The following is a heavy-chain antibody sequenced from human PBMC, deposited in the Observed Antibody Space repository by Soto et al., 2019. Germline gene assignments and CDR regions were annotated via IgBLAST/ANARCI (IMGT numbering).Heavy chain of an antibody. Sequence: PSETLSLTCTVSGGSISSYYWSWIRQPPGKGLEWIVYIYYSGSTNYNPSLKSRVTISVDTSKNQFSLKLSSVTAADTAVYYCARGPESRSSGYFLWGQGTLVTVSS. J-gene: IGHJ4*02. CDR3: ARGPESRSSGYFL. CDR2: IYYSGST. CDR1: GGSISSYY. V-gene: IGHV4-59*01. D-gene: IGHD3-22*01.